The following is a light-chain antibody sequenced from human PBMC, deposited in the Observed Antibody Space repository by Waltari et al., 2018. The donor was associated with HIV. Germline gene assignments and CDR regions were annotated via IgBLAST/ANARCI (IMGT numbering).Light chain of an antibody. CDR3: ASWDDSLNGPV. Sequence: QSVLTQPPSTSGTPGQRVPISCSGNSSNNASDNVSWFQQLPGKAPKVLIYGKNQRPSGVPDRFSGSKSGTSASLAIGGLQSEDEADYYCASWDDSLNGPVFGGGTTLTVL. CDR2: GKN. J-gene: IGLJ2*01. CDR1: SSNNASDN. V-gene: IGLV1-44*01.